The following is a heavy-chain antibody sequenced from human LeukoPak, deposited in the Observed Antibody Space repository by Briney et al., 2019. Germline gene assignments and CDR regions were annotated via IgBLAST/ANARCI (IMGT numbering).Heavy chain of an antibody. CDR1: GGSISSSSYY. Sequence: SETLSLTCTVSGGSISSSSYYWGWIRQPPGKGLEWIGSIYYSGSTYYNPSLKSRVTISVDTSKNQFSLKLSSVTAADTAVYYCARRSGYYYDSRGFDPWGQGTLVTVSS. J-gene: IGHJ5*02. CDR3: ARRSGYYYDSRGFDP. D-gene: IGHD3-22*01. V-gene: IGHV4-39*01. CDR2: IYYSGST.